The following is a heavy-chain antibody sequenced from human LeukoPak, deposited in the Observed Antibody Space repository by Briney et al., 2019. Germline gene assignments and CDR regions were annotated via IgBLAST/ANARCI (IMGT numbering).Heavy chain of an antibody. J-gene: IGHJ5*02. CDR3: TIVVVPAAIRWEGWFDP. CDR2: IRSKAYGGTT. Sequence: GRSLRLSCTASGFTFGDYAMSWFRQAPGKGLEWVGFIRSKAYGGTTEYAASVKGRFTISRDDSKSIAYLQMNSLKTEDTAVYYCTIVVVPAAIRWEGWFDPWGQGTLVTVSS. V-gene: IGHV3-49*03. CDR1: GFTFGDYA. D-gene: IGHD2-2*02.